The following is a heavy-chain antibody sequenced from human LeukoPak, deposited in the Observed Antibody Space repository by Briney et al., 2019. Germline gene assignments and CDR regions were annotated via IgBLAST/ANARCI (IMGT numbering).Heavy chain of an antibody. V-gene: IGHV4-34*01. CDR1: GGSFSGYY. J-gene: IGHJ4*02. CDR2: INHSGST. Sequence: SETLSLTCAVYGGSFSGYYWSWIRQPPGKGLEWIGEINHSGSTNYNPSLKSRVTISVDTSKNQFSLKLSSVTAADTAVYYCARPKTYGSGSFDYWGQGTLVTVSS. D-gene: IGHD3-10*01. CDR3: ARPKTYGSGSFDY.